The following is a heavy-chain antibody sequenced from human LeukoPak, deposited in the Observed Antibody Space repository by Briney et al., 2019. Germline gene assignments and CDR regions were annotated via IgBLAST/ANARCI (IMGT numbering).Heavy chain of an antibody. CDR2: IKHNGDEL. CDR1: GFTFSSYW. CDR3: ARELRTVDS. Sequence: PGGSLRLYCAASGFTFSSYWMTWVRQAPGKGLEWVANIKHNGDELNYVDSVEDRFTISRDNAKNSLYLHMTSLRAEDTAVYYCARELRTVDSWGQGTLVTVSS. J-gene: IGHJ4*02. V-gene: IGHV3-7*01. D-gene: IGHD3-16*01.